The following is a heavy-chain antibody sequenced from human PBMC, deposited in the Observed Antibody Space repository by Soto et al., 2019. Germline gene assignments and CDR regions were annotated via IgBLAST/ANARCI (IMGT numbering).Heavy chain of an antibody. J-gene: IGHJ4*02. CDR2: ISVNGLGI. CDR1: GFTFSSYA. V-gene: IGHV3-23*01. CDR3: AKDRAYPRDYFHY. Sequence: EVHLLESGGGLVQPGGSLRLSCATSGFTFSSYAMSWVRQAPGKGLEWVSAISVNGLGIYYADSVRGRFTISRDNSKNPVFLHMDSLRAEDTAVYYCAKDRAYPRDYFHYWGQGTLVTVSS.